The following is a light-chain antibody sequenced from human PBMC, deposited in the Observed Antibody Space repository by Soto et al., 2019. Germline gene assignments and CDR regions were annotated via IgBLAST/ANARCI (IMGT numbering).Light chain of an antibody. CDR1: SSDVGGYNY. Sequence: QSALTQPASVSGSPGQSITISCTGTSSDVGGYNYVSWYQHHPGKAPKLIIYEVSSRPSEISNRFSGSKSGNTASLTISGLQAEDEADYYCSSYTSGSTYVFGTGTQLTVL. V-gene: IGLV2-14*01. CDR3: SSYTSGSTYV. J-gene: IGLJ1*01. CDR2: EVS.